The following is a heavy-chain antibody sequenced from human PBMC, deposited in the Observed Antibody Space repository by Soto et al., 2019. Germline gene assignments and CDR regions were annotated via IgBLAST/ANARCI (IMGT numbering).Heavy chain of an antibody. CDR3: ARGFEYSGYGSSLDY. CDR2: INHSGST. J-gene: IGHJ4*02. CDR1: GGSFSGYY. D-gene: IGHD5-12*01. Sequence: QVKLQQWGAGLLKPSETLSLTCAVYGGSFSGYYWSWIRQPPGKGLEWIGEINHSGSTNYNPSLKSRVTISVDTSKNQFSLKLSSVNAADTAVYYCARGFEYSGYGSSLDYWGQGTLVTVSS. V-gene: IGHV4-34*01.